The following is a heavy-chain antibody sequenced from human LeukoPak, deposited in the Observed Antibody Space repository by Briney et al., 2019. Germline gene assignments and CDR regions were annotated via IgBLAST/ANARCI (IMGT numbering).Heavy chain of an antibody. V-gene: IGHV3-9*01. CDR3: ARVEGSGWYELFDY. CDR2: ISWNSGSI. J-gene: IGHJ4*02. D-gene: IGHD6-19*01. Sequence: GGSLRLSCAASGFTFDDYAMHWVRQAPGKGLEWVSGISWNSGSIGYADSAKGRFTISRDNAKNSLYLQMNSLRAEDTAVYYCARVEGSGWYELFDYWGQGTLVTVSS. CDR1: GFTFDDYA.